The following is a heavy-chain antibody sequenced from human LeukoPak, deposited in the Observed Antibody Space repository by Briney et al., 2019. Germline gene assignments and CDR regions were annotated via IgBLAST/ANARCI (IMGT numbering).Heavy chain of an antibody. CDR3: ARQVPGGGYLFDY. J-gene: IGHJ4*02. CDR2: IYYSGST. CDR1: GGSISSYY. D-gene: IGHD3-10*01. V-gene: IGHV4-59*08. Sequence: SETLSLTCTASGGSISSYYWSWIRQPPGKGLEWIGYIYYSGSTNYNPSLKSRVTISVDTSKNQFSLKLSSVTAADTAVYYCARQVPGGGYLFDYWGQGTLVTVSS.